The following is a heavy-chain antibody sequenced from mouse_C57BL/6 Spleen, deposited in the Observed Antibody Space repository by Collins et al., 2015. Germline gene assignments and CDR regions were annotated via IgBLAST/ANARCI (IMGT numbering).Heavy chain of an antibody. CDR2: INTYTGEP. CDR3: ARRAFYYDGSWFAY. Sequence: QIQLVQSGPELKKPGETVKISCKASGYTFTNYGMNWVKQAPGKGLKWMGWINTYTGEPTYADDFKGRFAFSLETSASTAYLQINNLKNEDMATYFCARRAFYYDGSWFAYWGQGTLVTVSA. V-gene: IGHV9-1*02. J-gene: IGHJ3*01. CDR1: GYTFTNYG. D-gene: IGHD2-4*01.